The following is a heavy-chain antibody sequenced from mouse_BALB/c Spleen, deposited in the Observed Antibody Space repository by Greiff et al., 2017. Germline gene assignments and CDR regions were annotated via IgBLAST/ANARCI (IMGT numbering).Heavy chain of an antibody. CDR1: GFSLTSYG. J-gene: IGHJ4*01. CDR2: IWSGGST. D-gene: IGHD2-14*01. CDR3: ARKGYYTYDDGDYYAMDY. V-gene: IGHV2-2*02. Sequence: QVQLKESGPGLVQPSQSLSITCTVSGFSLTSYGVHWVRQSPGKGLEWLGVIWSGGSTDYNAAFISRLSISKDNSKSQVFFKMNSLQANDTAIYYCARKGYYTYDDGDYYAMDYWGQGTSVTVSS.